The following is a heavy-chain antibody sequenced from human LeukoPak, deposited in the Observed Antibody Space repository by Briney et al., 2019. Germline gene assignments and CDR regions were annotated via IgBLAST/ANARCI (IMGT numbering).Heavy chain of an antibody. V-gene: IGHV3-33*01. Sequence: GGSLRLSCAASGFTFSSYGMHWVRQAPGKGLEWVAVIWYDGSNKYYADSVKGRFTISRDNSKNTLYLQMNSLRAEDTAVYYCERAGRKGYSSSWVDYWGQGTLVTVSS. CDR1: GFTFSSYG. D-gene: IGHD6-13*01. CDR3: ERAGRKGYSSSWVDY. J-gene: IGHJ4*02. CDR2: IWYDGSNK.